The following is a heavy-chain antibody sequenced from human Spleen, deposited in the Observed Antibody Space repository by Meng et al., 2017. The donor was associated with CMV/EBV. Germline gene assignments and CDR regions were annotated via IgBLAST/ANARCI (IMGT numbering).Heavy chain of an antibody. CDR3: ARVILEGNYYYGMDV. CDR1: GYPFTDYG. J-gene: IGHJ6*02. Sequence: ASVKVSCKASGYPFTDYGISWVRQVPGQGLEWMGWISVYNGNTNYAQKLQGRVTMTTDTSTSTAYMELRSLRSDDTAVYYCARVILEGNYYYGMDVWGQGTTVTVSS. D-gene: IGHD1-1*01. V-gene: IGHV1-18*01. CDR2: ISVYNGNT.